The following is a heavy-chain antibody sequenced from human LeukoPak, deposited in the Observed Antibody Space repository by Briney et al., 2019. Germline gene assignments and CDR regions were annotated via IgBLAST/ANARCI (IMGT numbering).Heavy chain of an antibody. CDR1: GGSFSGYY. V-gene: IGHV4-34*01. CDR3: ASRDTATGLD. D-gene: IGHD5-18*01. Sequence: SETLSLTCAVYGGSFSGYYWSWIRQPPGKGLEWIGEINHSGSTNYNPSLKSRVAISVDTSKNQFSLKLSSVTAADTAVYYCASRDTATGLDWGQGTLVTVSS. CDR2: INHSGST. J-gene: IGHJ4*02.